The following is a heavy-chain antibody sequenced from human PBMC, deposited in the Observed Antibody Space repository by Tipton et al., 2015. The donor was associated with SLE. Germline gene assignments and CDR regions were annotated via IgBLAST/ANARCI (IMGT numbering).Heavy chain of an antibody. D-gene: IGHD1-1*01. CDR2: IYYSGST. V-gene: IGHV4-61*08. CDR1: GGSISSGGYY. Sequence: TLSLTCTVSGGSISSGGYYWSWIRQHPGKGLEWIGYIYYSGSTNYNPSLKSRVTISVDTSKNQFSLKLSSVTAADTAVYYCARDGKFPAAFDIWGQGTMVTVSS. CDR3: ARDGKFPAAFDI. J-gene: IGHJ3*02.